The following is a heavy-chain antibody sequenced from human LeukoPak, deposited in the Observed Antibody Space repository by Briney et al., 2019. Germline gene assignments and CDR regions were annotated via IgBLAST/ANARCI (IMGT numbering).Heavy chain of an antibody. J-gene: IGHJ4*02. D-gene: IGHD6-19*01. CDR3: AKDSIAMAVGDY. CDR2: ISASGGKT. Sequence: PGGSLRLSCAASGFIFNDYAMSWVRQVPGKGLECVSVISASGGKTYYADSVKGRFTISRDTSKTTISLQMNSLRAEDTAVYYCAKDSIAMAVGDYWGQGTLVTVSS. V-gene: IGHV3-23*01. CDR1: GFIFNDYA.